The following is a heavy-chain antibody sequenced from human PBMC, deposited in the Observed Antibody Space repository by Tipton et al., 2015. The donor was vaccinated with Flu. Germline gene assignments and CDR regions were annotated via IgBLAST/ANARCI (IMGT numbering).Heavy chain of an antibody. Sequence: TLSLTCTVSGGSISSGNYYWTWIRQHPGKGLECIGYIYYGGSTYYNPSLKSRATISIDTSKNQFSLKLSSVTAADTAVYYCIGTTVTTWIAFDVWGQGTMVTVSS. CDR1: GGSISSGNYY. V-gene: IGHV4-31*06. CDR3: IGTTVTTWIAFDV. D-gene: IGHD4-17*01. J-gene: IGHJ3*01. CDR2: IYYGGST.